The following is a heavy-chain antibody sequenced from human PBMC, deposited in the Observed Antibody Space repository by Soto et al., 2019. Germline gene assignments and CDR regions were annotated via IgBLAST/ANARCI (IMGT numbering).Heavy chain of an antibody. Sequence: GGSLRLSCAASGFTFSTYSMSWVRQAPGKGLEWVSTIHSGGTTYYADSVKGRFTISRDNAKNSLYLQMNSLRAEDTAVYYCARDHVAGYSSSFDWGQGTLVTVSS. CDR3: ARDHVAGYSSSFD. CDR1: GFTFSTYS. D-gene: IGHD6-13*01. CDR2: IHSGGTT. V-gene: IGHV3-21*01. J-gene: IGHJ1*01.